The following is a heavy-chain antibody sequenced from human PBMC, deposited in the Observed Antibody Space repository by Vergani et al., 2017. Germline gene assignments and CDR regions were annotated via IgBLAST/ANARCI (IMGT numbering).Heavy chain of an antibody. CDR3: ARVQAPSTGVDY. Sequence: QVQLVQSGAEVKKPGASVKVSCKASGYTFTSYGISWVRQAPGQGLEWMGWISAYNGNTNYAQKFQGRVTMTRDTSTSTVYMELSSLRSEDTAVYYCARVQAPSTGVDYWGQGTLVTVSS. D-gene: IGHD3-10*01. V-gene: IGHV1-18*01. CDR2: ISAYNGNT. CDR1: GYTFTSYG. J-gene: IGHJ4*02.